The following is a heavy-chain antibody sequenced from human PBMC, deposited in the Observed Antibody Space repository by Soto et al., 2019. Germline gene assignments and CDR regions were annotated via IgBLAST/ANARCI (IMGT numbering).Heavy chain of an antibody. J-gene: IGHJ4*02. Sequence: ASVKVSCKASGGTFSSYAISWVRQAPGQGLEWMGGIIPIFGTANYAQKFQGRVTITADESTSTAYMELSSLRSEDTAVYYCAKSVLGAIASGDYWGQGKLGTV. CDR2: IIPIFGTA. D-gene: IGHD6-6*01. CDR3: AKSVLGAIASGDY. CDR1: GGTFSSYA. V-gene: IGHV1-69*13.